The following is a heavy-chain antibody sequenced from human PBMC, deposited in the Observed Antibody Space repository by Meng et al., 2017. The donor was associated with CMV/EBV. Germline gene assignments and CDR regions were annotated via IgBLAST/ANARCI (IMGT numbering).Heavy chain of an antibody. CDR2: INHSGST. J-gene: IGHJ5*02. Sequence: QLQLQGSGPGLLKPSETLSLTCAVYGGSFSGYYWSWIRQPPGKGLEWIGEINHSGSTNYNPSLKSRVTISVDTSKNQFSLKLSSVTAADTAVYYCARGVGGWFDPWGQGTLVTVSS. CDR3: ARGVGGWFDP. D-gene: IGHD1-26*01. V-gene: IGHV4-34*01. CDR1: GGSFSGYY.